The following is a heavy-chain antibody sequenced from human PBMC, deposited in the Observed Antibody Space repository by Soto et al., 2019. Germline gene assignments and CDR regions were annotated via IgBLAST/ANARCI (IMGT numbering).Heavy chain of an antibody. D-gene: IGHD7-27*01. V-gene: IGHV3-49*03. Sequence: SLRLSCTASGFTFGDYAMSWFRQAPGKGLEWVGFIRSKAYGGTTEYAASVKGRFTISRDDSKSIAYLQMNSLKTEDTAVYYCTSDLPGRAFDSWGQGTMVTVSS. CDR2: IRSKAYGGTT. J-gene: IGHJ3*02. CDR1: GFTFGDYA. CDR3: TSDLPGRAFDS.